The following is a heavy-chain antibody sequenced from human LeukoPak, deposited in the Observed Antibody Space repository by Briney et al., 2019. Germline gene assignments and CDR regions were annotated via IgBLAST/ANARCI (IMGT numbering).Heavy chain of an antibody. CDR3: ARQIAYYDFWSGYFFDY. V-gene: IGHV4-39*01. CDR1: GGSISSSSYY. CDR2: IYYSGST. D-gene: IGHD3-3*01. Sequence: SETLSLTCTVSGGSISSSSYYWGWIRQPPGKGLEWIGSIYYSGSTYYNPSLKSRVTISVDTSKNQFSLELSSVTAADTAVYYCARQIAYYDFWSGYFFDYWGQGTLVTVSS. J-gene: IGHJ4*02.